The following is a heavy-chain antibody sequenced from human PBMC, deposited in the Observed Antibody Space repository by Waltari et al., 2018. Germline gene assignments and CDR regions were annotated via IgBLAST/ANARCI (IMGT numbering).Heavy chain of an antibody. Sequence: QLQLQESGPGLVKPSETLSLTCTVSGGSISSSSYYWGWIRQPPGKGLEWIGSIYYSGSTYYNPYLKSRVTISVDTSKNQFSLKLSSVTAADTAVYYCARDRDSSGRFDYWGQGTLVTVSS. CDR1: GGSISSSSYY. V-gene: IGHV4-39*07. CDR2: IYYSGST. J-gene: IGHJ4*02. CDR3: ARDRDSSGRFDY. D-gene: IGHD6-19*01.